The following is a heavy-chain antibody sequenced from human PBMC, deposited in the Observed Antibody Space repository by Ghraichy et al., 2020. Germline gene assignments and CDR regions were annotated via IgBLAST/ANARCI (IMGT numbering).Heavy chain of an antibody. V-gene: IGHV3-66*01. Sequence: GGSLRLSCAASGFTVSSNYMSWVRQAPGKGLEWVSVIYSGGSTYYADSVKGRFTISRDNSKNTLYLQMNSLRAEDTAVYYCARVLRCVGGGSCSGAFDIWGQGTMVTVSS. CDR2: IYSGGST. J-gene: IGHJ3*02. CDR1: GFTVSSNY. CDR3: ARVLRCVGGGSCSGAFDI. D-gene: IGHD2-15*01.